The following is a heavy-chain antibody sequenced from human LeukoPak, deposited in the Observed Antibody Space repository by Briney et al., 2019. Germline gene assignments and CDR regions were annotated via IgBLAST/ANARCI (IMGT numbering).Heavy chain of an antibody. D-gene: IGHD2-15*01. Sequence: GGLRLSCAASGFTFSSDSMKWVRHAPGKGLEWVSSISIGSSYIYYAQSVKGRFSISRDNAKNSLYLQMNSLRAEDTAVYYCARDLYCSGGSCRALDAFDIWGQGTMVTVSS. CDR2: ISIGSSYI. V-gene: IGHV3-21*01. CDR3: ARDLYCSGGSCRALDAFDI. CDR1: GFTFSSDS. J-gene: IGHJ3*02.